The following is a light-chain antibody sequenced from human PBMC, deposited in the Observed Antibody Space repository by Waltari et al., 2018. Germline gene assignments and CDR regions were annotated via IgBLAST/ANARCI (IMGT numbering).Light chain of an antibody. V-gene: IGLV3-19*01. Sequence: SSELTQDPAVSVALGQTVTLTCQGDRLRTYSPSWYQQRPGQAPRLVMYGNTNRPSGIPDRFSASSSGDTGSLTITGTQAEDEADYYCHSRDTSGYHLVFGGGTKLTVL. CDR1: RLRTYS. CDR3: HSRDTSGYHLV. J-gene: IGLJ2*01. CDR2: GNT.